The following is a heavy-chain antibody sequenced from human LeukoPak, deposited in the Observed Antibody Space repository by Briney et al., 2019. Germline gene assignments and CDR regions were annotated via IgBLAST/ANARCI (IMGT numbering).Heavy chain of an antibody. J-gene: IGHJ4*02. Sequence: GGSLRLSCAASGFTFSSYAMSRVRQAPGKGLEWVSAISGSGGSTYYADSVMGRFTISRDNSRNTLYLQMNSLTAEDTAVYFCVRDDWRHEDLFDYWGQGTLATVSS. V-gene: IGHV3-23*01. CDR1: GFTFSSYA. D-gene: IGHD3-9*01. CDR3: VRDDWRHEDLFDY. CDR2: ISGSGGST.